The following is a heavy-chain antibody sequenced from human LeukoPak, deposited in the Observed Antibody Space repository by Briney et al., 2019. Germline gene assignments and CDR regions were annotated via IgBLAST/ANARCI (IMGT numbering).Heavy chain of an antibody. CDR1: GYTFTSYD. Sequence: AASVKVSCKASGYTFTSYDINWVRQATGQGLEWMGWMNPNSGNTGYAQKFQGRVTMTRNTSISTAYMELSSLRSEDTAVYYCARGNRYSSGWGRIYYYMDVWGKGTTVTVSS. J-gene: IGHJ6*03. CDR3: ARGNRYSSGWGRIYYYMDV. V-gene: IGHV1-8*01. CDR2: MNPNSGNT. D-gene: IGHD6-19*01.